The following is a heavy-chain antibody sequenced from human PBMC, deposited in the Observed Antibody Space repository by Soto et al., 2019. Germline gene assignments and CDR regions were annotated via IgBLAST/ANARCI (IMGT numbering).Heavy chain of an antibody. CDR3: ARLGSSTIDY. CDR1: GYRFTSYW. V-gene: IGHV5-51*01. D-gene: IGHD6-13*01. Sequence: PGESLKISFEGSGYRFTSYWIAWVRQMPGKGLEWMGIIYPGDSNTRYSPSFQGQVTISADKSISTAYLEWGSLKASDSAMYYCARLGSSTIDYWGQGTLVTVS. CDR2: IYPGDSNT. J-gene: IGHJ4*02.